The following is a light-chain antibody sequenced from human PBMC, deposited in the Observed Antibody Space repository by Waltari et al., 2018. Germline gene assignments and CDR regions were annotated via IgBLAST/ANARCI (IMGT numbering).Light chain of an antibody. CDR3: MQAIRTPRT. CDR2: LGF. Sequence: DVVMTQSPLSLPVTPGEPASISCRSSESLLHSNGNTYLAWYLQKPGQSPPLLIYLGFTRASGVPDRFSGSGSGTDFTLKISRVEAEDVGIYYCMQAIRTPRTFAQGTKVEIK. V-gene: IGKV2-28*01. J-gene: IGKJ1*01. CDR1: ESLLHSNGNTY.